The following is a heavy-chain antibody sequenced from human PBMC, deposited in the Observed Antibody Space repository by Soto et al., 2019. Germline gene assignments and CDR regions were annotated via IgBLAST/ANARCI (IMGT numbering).Heavy chain of an antibody. J-gene: IGHJ6*02. Sequence: ASVKVSCKAAGYTFTIYGISWVRQASGQGLEWMGWINGYTGNTKYAQRFQGRVTMTRDTSTSTAYMEVRSLRSDDTAVYYCARDDIATRPQYYYGMDVWGQGTTVTVSS. CDR1: GYTFTIYG. CDR3: ARDDIATRPQYYYGMDV. V-gene: IGHV1-18*04. CDR2: INGYTGNT. D-gene: IGHD6-6*01.